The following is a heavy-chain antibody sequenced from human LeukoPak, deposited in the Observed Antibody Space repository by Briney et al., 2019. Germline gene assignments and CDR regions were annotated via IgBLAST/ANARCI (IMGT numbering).Heavy chain of an antibody. V-gene: IGHV4-38-2*02. Sequence: SETLSLTCTVSGYSISSGYFWGWMRQPPGKGLEWIGSIYHSVTTHYNPSLKSRVTISVDTSKNQFSLKLSSVTAADTAVYYCARTTEGYAGGPGYSYYYYMDVWGKGTTVTISS. CDR3: ARTTEGYAGGPGYSYYYYMDV. J-gene: IGHJ6*03. CDR1: GYSISSGYF. CDR2: IYHSVTT. D-gene: IGHD5-12*01.